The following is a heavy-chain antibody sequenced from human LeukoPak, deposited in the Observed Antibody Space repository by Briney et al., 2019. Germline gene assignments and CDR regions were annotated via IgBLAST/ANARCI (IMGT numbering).Heavy chain of an antibody. CDR1: GFTFSSYG. V-gene: IGHV3-30*03. D-gene: IGHD4-11*01. J-gene: IGHJ4*02. CDR3: TPTTTYYFDY. Sequence: GGSLRLSCAASGFTFSSYGMHWVRQAPGKGLEWVAVISYDGSNKYYADSVKGRFTISRDNSKNTLYLQMNSLRAEDTAVYYCTPTTTYYFDYWGQGTLVTVSS. CDR2: ISYDGSNK.